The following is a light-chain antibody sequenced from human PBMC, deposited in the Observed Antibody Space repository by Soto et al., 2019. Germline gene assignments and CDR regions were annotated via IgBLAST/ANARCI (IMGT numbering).Light chain of an antibody. CDR2: AAS. CDR1: QSISSF. Sequence: QLLNSTHTVSASVGDRVPITCRASQSISSFLTWYQQKAGQAPKLLIYAASSLQSGVPSRFSGSGSGTDFTLTISRLQPEDFASYYCQQTVSTPPTFGEGTKV. J-gene: IGKJ4*01. CDR3: QQTVSTPPT. V-gene: IGKV1-39*01.